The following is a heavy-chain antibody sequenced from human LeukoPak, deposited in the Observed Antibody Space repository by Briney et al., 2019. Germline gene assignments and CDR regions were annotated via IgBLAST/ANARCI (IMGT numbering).Heavy chain of an antibody. D-gene: IGHD6-6*01. J-gene: IGHJ4*02. Sequence: SQTLSLTCTVSGGSISNGGSYWSWIRQHPGRGLEWMGCVYYSGSSYYNPSLKSRVTISVDTSKNQFSLKLTSVAAADTAVYYCARDRSSSFSGFLEYWGQGTLVTVSS. CDR3: ARDRSSSFSGFLEY. V-gene: IGHV4-31*03. CDR1: GGSISNGGSY. CDR2: VYYSGSS.